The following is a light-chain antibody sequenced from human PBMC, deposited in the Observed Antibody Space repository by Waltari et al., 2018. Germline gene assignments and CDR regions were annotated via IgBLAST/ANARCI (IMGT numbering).Light chain of an antibody. J-gene: IGLJ2*01. Sequence: QSALTQPAPVSGSPGQSITIPCPGTSREVGSLNLVSWYQQPPGKAPKLMISEVSKRPSGVSNRFSGSKSGNTASLTISGLQPEDEADYYCCSYAGSSTLIGGGTKLTVL. V-gene: IGLV2-23*02. CDR2: EVS. CDR3: CSYAGSSTL. CDR1: SREVGSLNL.